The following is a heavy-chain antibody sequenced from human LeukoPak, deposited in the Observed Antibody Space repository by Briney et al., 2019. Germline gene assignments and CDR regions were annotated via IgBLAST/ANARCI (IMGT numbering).Heavy chain of an antibody. D-gene: IGHD2-8*01. CDR3: AKDGEYCTNGVCYIDY. CDR1: GLTFSSYA. Sequence: GGSLRLSCAASGLTFSSYAMSSVRPPPGKGLEWVSAISGSGGSTYYADSVKGRFTISRDNSKNTLYLQMNSLRAEDTAVYYCAKDGEYCTNGVCYIDYWGQGTLVTVSS. V-gene: IGHV3-23*01. CDR2: ISGSGGST. J-gene: IGHJ4*02.